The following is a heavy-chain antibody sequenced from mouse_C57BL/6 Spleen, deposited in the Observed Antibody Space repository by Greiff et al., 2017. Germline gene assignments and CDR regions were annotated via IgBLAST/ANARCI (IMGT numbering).Heavy chain of an antibody. D-gene: IGHD2-4*01. CDR3: ARWGLRNYAMDY. CDR1: GYAFTNYL. Sequence: VQLQQSGAELVRPGTSVKVSCKASGYAFTNYLIEWVKQRPGQGLEWIGVINPGSGGTNYNEKFKGKATLTADKSSSTAYMQLSSLTSEDSAVYFCARWGLRNYAMDYWGQGTSVTVSS. J-gene: IGHJ4*01. CDR2: INPGSGGT. V-gene: IGHV1-54*01.